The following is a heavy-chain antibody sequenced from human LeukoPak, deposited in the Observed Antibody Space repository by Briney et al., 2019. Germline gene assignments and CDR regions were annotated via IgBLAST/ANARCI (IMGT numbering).Heavy chain of an antibody. J-gene: IGHJ4*02. D-gene: IGHD4-17*01. CDR1: GFTFSGYT. CDR3: ARHKDYGFDY. V-gene: IGHV3-48*02. Sequence: GGSLRLSCAASGFTFSGYTMNWVRQAPGKGLEWASHISFSSSTVSYADSVKGRFTISRDNANNSLYLQMNSLRDEDTAVYYCARHKDYGFDYWGQGTLVTVSS. CDR2: ISFSSSTV.